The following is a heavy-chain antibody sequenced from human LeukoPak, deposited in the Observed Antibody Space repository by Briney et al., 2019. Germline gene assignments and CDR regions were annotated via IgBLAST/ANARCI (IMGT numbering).Heavy chain of an antibody. J-gene: IGHJ4*02. D-gene: IGHD2-8*01. CDR3: ARDTSGPDY. CDR1: GFTFSHFW. V-gene: IGHV3-7*01. CDR2: MNQDGSER. Sequence: GGSLRLSCAASGFTFSHFWMSWVRQAPGKGLEWVATMNQDGSERYYVDSVKGRCTISRDNAKNSLYLQMNSLRAEDTAVYYCARDTSGPDYWGQGILVTVSS.